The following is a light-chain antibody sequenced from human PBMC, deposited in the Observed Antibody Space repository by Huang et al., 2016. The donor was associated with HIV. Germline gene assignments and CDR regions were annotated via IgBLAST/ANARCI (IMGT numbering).Light chain of an antibody. CDR3: QQYNNWPPLLT. CDR1: QSIKNN. J-gene: IGKJ4*01. V-gene: IGKV3-15*01. Sequence: EIVLTQSPATLSLSPGERAALSCRATQSIKNNLAWYQQKPGQSPRLLIYGASTRATGIPARFRGSGSVTEFTLTINSLPSEDFAIYYCQQYNNWPPLLTFGGGTKVEIK. CDR2: GAS.